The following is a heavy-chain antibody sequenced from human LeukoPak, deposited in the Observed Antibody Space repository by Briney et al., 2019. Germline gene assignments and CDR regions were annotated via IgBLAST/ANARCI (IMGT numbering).Heavy chain of an antibody. CDR3: ARPVLRYFDRLLRPYAFDI. J-gene: IGHJ3*02. V-gene: IGHV3-7*03. CDR1: GFTFSSYW. CDR2: INEDGSKK. D-gene: IGHD3-9*01. Sequence: GGSLRLSCAASGFTFSSYWMSWVRQAPGKGLEWVANINEDGSKKSYVDSVKGRFTISRDNAKNSLYLQMNSLRAEDTAVYYCARPVLRYFDRLLRPYAFDIWGQGTMVTVSS.